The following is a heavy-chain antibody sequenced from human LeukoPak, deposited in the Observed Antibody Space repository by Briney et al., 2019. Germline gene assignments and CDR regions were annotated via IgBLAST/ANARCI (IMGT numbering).Heavy chain of an antibody. CDR1: GFTFGIYW. D-gene: IGHD4-17*01. CDR3: ARCTTENTPYPLDY. CDR2: IKQDGAEK. Sequence: GGSLRLSCAASGFTFGIYWMSWVRQAPGKGLEWVANIKQDGAEKYYVDSVKGRFTISRDNAKKSLYLQMNSLRAEDTAVYYCARCTTENTPYPLDYWGQGTLVTVSS. V-gene: IGHV3-7*05. J-gene: IGHJ4*02.